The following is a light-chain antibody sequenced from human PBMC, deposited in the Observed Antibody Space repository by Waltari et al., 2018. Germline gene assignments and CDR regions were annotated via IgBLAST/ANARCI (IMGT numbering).Light chain of an antibody. CDR1: QTHSSY. J-gene: IGKJ1*01. V-gene: IGKV1-39*01. Sequence: DIQMTQSPSSLSASVGERVTITCRARQTHSSYLSWYQQKPRKAPNLLIYAASSLQSGVPSRFSGSGSGTDFTLTISSLQPEDFATYYCQQDYNTPLTFGQGTKVEVK. CDR3: QQDYNTPLT. CDR2: AAS.